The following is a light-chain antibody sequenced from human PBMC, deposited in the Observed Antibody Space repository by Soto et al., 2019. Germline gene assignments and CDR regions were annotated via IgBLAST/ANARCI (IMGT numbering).Light chain of an antibody. CDR1: SSDVGGYNY. V-gene: IGLV2-14*01. Sequence: QSALTQPASVSGSPRQSITISCTVTSSDVGGYNYVSWYQHHPGKAPKLMIYEVSNRPPGVSNRFSGSKSGNTASLTISGLQAEDEADYYCSSYTRSSTYVFGTGTKVTVL. CDR3: SSYTRSSTYV. J-gene: IGLJ1*01. CDR2: EVS.